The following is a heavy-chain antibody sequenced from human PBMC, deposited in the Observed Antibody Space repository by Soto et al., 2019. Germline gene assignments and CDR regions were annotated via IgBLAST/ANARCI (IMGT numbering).Heavy chain of an antibody. Sequence: ETLSLTCTVSGGSISSSSYYWGWIRQPPGKGLEWIGSIYYSGSTYYNPSLKSRVTISVDTSKNQFSLKLSSVTAADTAVYYCAHRIAAAYNRFDPWGQGTLVTVSS. CDR1: GGSISSSSYY. V-gene: IGHV4-39*01. CDR3: AHRIAAAYNRFDP. J-gene: IGHJ5*02. CDR2: IYYSGST. D-gene: IGHD6-13*01.